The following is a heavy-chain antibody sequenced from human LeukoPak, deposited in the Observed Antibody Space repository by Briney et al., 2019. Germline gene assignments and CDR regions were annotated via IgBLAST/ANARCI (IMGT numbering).Heavy chain of an antibody. Sequence: SYTLSLTCTVSGGSISSSSYYWGWIRQPPGKGLEGIGSTYYRGPTYYNPSLKSRVTISVDTSKNQFSLKLSSVTAGDTAVYYCARLTEGNTYGHEGTFDYWGQGTLVTVSS. CDR2: TYYRGPT. D-gene: IGHD5-18*01. J-gene: IGHJ4*02. V-gene: IGHV4-39*01. CDR1: GGSISSSSYY. CDR3: ARLTEGNTYGHEGTFDY.